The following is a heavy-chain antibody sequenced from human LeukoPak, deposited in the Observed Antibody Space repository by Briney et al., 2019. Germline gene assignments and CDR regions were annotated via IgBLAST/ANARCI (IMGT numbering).Heavy chain of an antibody. Sequence: ASVTVSCKASGGTFISYAIRWVRPAPGQGLEWMGRIIPILGIANYAQKFQGRVTITADKSTSTAYMELSSLRSEDTAVYYCAREPPSIAALDYWGQGTLVTVSS. V-gene: IGHV1-69*04. D-gene: IGHD6-6*01. J-gene: IGHJ4*02. CDR2: IIPILGIA. CDR1: GGTFISYA. CDR3: AREPPSIAALDY.